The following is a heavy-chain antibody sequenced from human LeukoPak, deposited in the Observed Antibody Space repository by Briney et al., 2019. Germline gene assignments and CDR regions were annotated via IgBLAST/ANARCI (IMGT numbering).Heavy chain of an antibody. CDR3: ARDGGGTYSLAFDI. J-gene: IGHJ3*02. CDR2: IYSGGST. V-gene: IGHV3-53*01. D-gene: IGHD1-26*01. CDR1: GFSVISNY. Sequence: QPGGSLRLSCAASGFSVISNYMSWVRQAPGKGLEWVSLIYSGGSTNYVDSVKGRFTISRDNSRNTLYLQMNSLRAEDTAVYHCARDGGGTYSLAFDIWGQGTMVTVSS.